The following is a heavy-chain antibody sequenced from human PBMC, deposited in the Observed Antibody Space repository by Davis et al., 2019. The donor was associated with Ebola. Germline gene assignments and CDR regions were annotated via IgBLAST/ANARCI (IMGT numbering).Heavy chain of an antibody. Sequence: GESLKISCKDSGNSFSSHWIGWVRQMPGKGLEWMGIIYTGDSDTRYSPSFRGQVTISADQSIKTAFLQWGSLKASDTALYYCASLRRTITGMDDAFDMWGQGTMVTVSS. J-gene: IGHJ3*02. D-gene: IGHD2-8*02. CDR3: ASLRRTITGMDDAFDM. V-gene: IGHV5-51*01. CDR2: IYTGDSDT. CDR1: GNSFSSHW.